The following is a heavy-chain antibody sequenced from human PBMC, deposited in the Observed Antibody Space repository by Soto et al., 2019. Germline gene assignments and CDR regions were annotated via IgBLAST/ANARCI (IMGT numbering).Heavy chain of an antibody. D-gene: IGHD2-8*01. CDR3: TSDSYCTIIIVRFDY. CDR1: GFSFTNAW. V-gene: IGHV3-15*07. Sequence: SLRLSRAASGFSFTNAWINWVRQSPGKLLEWVGRIKSKTDGGTTDYAEPVKGRFAISRDDSNNMVYLQMNSLKIEDTAVYYCTSDSYCTIIIVRFDYCGHGTLDTVSS. J-gene: IGHJ4*01. CDR2: IKSKTDGGTT.